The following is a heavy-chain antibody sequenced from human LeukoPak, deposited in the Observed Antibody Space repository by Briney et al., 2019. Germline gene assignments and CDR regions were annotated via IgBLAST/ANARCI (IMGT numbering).Heavy chain of an antibody. CDR1: GFTFRSYS. CDR2: ISSSSSTI. J-gene: IGHJ4*02. Sequence: PGGSLRLSCAASGFTFRSYSMNWVRQAPGKGLGWVSYISSSSSTIYYADSVKGRFTISRDNAKNSLYLQMNSLRAEDTAVYYCARDGAGYQLLHDYWGQGTLVTVSS. V-gene: IGHV3-48*01. D-gene: IGHD2-2*01. CDR3: ARDGAGYQLLHDY.